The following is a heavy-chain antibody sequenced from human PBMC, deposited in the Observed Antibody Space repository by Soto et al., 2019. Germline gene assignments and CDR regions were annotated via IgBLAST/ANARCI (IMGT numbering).Heavy chain of an antibody. V-gene: IGHV6-1*01. CDR3: ARTYYYDSSGLNDAFDI. CDR1: GDSVSSNSAA. CDR2: TYYRSKWYN. J-gene: IGHJ3*02. D-gene: IGHD3-22*01. Sequence: SQTLSLTCAISGDSVSSNSAAWNWIRQSPSRGLEWLGRTYYRSKWYNDYAVSVKSRITINPDTSKNQFSLQLNSVTPEDTAVYYCARTYYYDSSGLNDAFDIWGQGTMVTV.